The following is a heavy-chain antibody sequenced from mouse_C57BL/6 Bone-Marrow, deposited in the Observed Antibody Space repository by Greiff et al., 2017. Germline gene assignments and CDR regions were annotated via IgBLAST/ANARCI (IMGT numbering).Heavy chain of an antibody. D-gene: IGHD1-1*01. CDR3: ARGTVPFDY. CDR1: GYTFTDYY. Sequence: QVHVKQSGAELVRPGASVKLSCKASGYTFTDYYINWVKQRPGQGLEWIARIYPGSGNTYYNEKFKGKATLTAEKSSSTAYMQLSSLTSEDSAVYFCARGTVPFDYWGQGTTLTVSS. CDR2: IYPGSGNT. J-gene: IGHJ2*01. V-gene: IGHV1-76*01.